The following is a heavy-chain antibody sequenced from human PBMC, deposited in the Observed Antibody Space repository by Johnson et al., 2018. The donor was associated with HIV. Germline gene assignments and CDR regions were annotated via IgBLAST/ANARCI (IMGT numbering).Heavy chain of an antibody. V-gene: IGHV3-9*01. J-gene: IGHJ3*02. D-gene: IGHD1-26*01. CDR1: GFIFNEYA. CDR2: ISWNSGSK. CDR3: TTDVPGGPYYNAFDI. Sequence: VQLVESGGGLVQPGGSLRLSCGASGFIFNEYAMHWVRQAPGKGLEWVSGISWNSGSKGYVDSVKGRFTISRDNAKNSLYLQMNSLRAEDTAVYYCTTDVPGGPYYNAFDIWGQGTMVTVSS.